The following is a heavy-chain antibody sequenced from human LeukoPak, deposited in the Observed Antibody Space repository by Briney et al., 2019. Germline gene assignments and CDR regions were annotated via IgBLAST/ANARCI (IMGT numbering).Heavy chain of an antibody. J-gene: IGHJ3*02. CDR1: GGSISSYY. D-gene: IGHD3-9*01. Sequence: SETLSLTCTVSGGSISSYYWSWIRQPAGKGLEWIGRIYTSGSTNYNPSLKSRVTMSVDTSKNQFSLKLSSVTAADTAVYYCARVRTLRYFDWFMGDAFDIWGQGTMVTVSS. V-gene: IGHV4-4*07. CDR3: ARVRTLRYFDWFMGDAFDI. CDR2: IYTSGST.